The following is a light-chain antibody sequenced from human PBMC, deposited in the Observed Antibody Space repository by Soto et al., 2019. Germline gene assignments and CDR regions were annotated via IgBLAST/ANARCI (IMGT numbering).Light chain of an antibody. CDR1: QTISSW. CDR3: QHYNSDSEA. CDR2: KXS. V-gene: IGKV1-5*03. J-gene: IGKJ1*01. Sequence: DIEITHSPSTLSGSVGDRVTITWLASQTISSWLSWCQQKPGKAPKXLXAKXSTLTRGGPSRLSGSGSVTEFTLTISSLQPYDFATYYCQHYNSDSEAFGQGTKVEIK.